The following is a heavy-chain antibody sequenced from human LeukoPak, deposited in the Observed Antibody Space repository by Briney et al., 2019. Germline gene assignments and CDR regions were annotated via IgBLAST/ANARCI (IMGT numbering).Heavy chain of an antibody. CDR2: INHSGST. Sequence: PSETLSLTCTFSGGSISSNYCSWIRQPPGKGLEWIGEINHSGSTNYNPSLKSRVTISVDTSKNQFSLKLSSVTAADTAVYYCARKRRWFGELIRNYYFDYWGQGTLVTVSS. CDR1: GGSISSNY. CDR3: ARKRRWFGELIRNYYFDY. D-gene: IGHD3-10*01. V-gene: IGHV4-34*01. J-gene: IGHJ4*02.